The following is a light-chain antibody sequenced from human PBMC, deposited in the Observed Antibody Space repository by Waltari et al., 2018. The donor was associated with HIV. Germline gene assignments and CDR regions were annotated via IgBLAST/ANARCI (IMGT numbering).Light chain of an antibody. Sequence: SYVLTQPPSVSVAPGQTARITCGGNNIGTKSVHWYQHKPGQAPVLVIYDDGDRPSGSPGGFSGSQSGNTATLTISRVEAGDEADYYCQVWDSSSDHYVFGSGSKVTV. J-gene: IGLJ1*01. CDR1: NIGTKS. CDR2: DDG. V-gene: IGLV3-21*02. CDR3: QVWDSSSDHYV.